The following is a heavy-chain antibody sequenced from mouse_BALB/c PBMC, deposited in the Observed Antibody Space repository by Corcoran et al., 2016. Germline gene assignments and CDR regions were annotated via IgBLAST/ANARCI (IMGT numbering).Heavy chain of an antibody. Sequence: LVKTGASVKISCKASGYSFTGYYMHWVKQSHGKSLEWIGYISCYNGATSYNQKFKGKATFTVDTSSSTAYMQFNSLTSEDSAVYDCARKDYGNYDYFDYWGQGTTLTVSS. CDR3: ARKDYGNYDYFDY. V-gene: IGHV1S34*01. J-gene: IGHJ2*01. CDR2: ISCYNGAT. CDR1: GYSFTGYY. D-gene: IGHD2-1*01.